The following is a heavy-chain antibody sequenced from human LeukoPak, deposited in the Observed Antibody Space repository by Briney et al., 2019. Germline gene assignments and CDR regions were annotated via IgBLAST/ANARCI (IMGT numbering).Heavy chain of an antibody. CDR1: GGSFSGYY. J-gene: IGHJ4*02. D-gene: IGHD3-10*01. V-gene: IGHV4-34*01. Sequence: SETLSLTCAVYGGSFSGYYWSWIRQPPGKWREWIGEINHSGSTNYNPSLKSRFTRSVDTSKNQFSLKLSSVTAAERAVYYCARRGVRTPNGYWGQGTLVTVSS. CDR2: INHSGST. CDR3: ARRGVRTPNGY.